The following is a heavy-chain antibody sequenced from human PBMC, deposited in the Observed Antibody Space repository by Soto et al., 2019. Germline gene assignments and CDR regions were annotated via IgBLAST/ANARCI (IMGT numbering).Heavy chain of an antibody. Sequence: SETLSLTCTVSGGSISSYYWSWIRQPPGKGLEWIGYIYYSGSTNYNPSLKSRVTISVDTSKNQFSLKLSSVTAADTAVYYCARVRIQLSGYYFDYWGQGTLVTVSS. CDR1: GGSISSYY. J-gene: IGHJ4*02. V-gene: IGHV4-59*01. D-gene: IGHD5-18*01. CDR3: ARVRIQLSGYYFDY. CDR2: IYYSGST.